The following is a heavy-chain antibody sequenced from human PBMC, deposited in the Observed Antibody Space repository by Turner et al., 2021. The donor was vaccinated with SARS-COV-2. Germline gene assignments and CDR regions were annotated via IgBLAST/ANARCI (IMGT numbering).Heavy chain of an antibody. Sequence: EVQLVESGGGLIQPGGSLILSCAASGFTVSSNYMSWVRQAPGKGLEWVSVIYSGGSTYYTDSVKVRFTISRDNSKNTLYLQMNSLRAEDTAVYYCARDYGDYYFDYWGQGTLVTVSS. CDR2: IYSGGST. V-gene: IGHV3-53*01. D-gene: IGHD4-17*01. J-gene: IGHJ4*02. CDR3: ARDYGDYYFDY. CDR1: GFTVSSNY.